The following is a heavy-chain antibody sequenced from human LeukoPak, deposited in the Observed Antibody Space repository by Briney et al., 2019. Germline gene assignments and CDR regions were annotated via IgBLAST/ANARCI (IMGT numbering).Heavy chain of an antibody. CDR3: ARERIAVAGGYYYYYYGMDV. D-gene: IGHD6-19*01. Sequence: ASVKVSRKASGYTFTSYGISWVRQAPGQGLEWMGWISAYNGNTNYAQKLQGRVTMTTDTSTSTAYMELRSLRSDDTAVYYCARERIAVAGGYYYYYYGMDVWGQGTTVTVSS. CDR1: GYTFTSYG. J-gene: IGHJ6*02. V-gene: IGHV1-18*01. CDR2: ISAYNGNT.